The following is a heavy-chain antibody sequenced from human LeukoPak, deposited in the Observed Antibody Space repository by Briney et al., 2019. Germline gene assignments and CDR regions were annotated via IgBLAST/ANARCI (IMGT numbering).Heavy chain of an antibody. CDR2: SYYSGST. CDR1: SGSISSSSYY. Sequence: PSETLSLTRTVSSGSISSSSYYWGWIRQPPGKGLEWIGSSYYSGSTYYNPSLKSRVTISVDTSKNQFSLKLSSVTAADTAVYFCARLVTINTVTTARYWYFDLWGRGTLVTVSS. V-gene: IGHV4-39*01. D-gene: IGHD4-17*01. J-gene: IGHJ2*01. CDR3: ARLVTINTVTTARYWYFDL.